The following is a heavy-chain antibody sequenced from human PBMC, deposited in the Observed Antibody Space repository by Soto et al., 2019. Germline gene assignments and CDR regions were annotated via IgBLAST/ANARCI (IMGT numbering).Heavy chain of an antibody. J-gene: IGHJ4*02. D-gene: IGHD3-10*01. CDR1: GGSVSSGSYY. CDR2: TYNSGST. Sequence: QVQLQESGPGLVKPSETLSLTCTVSGGSVSSGSYYWSWIRQPPGKGLEWIGYTYNSGSTDYNSSLKSRGTISMDTSKNQFSLKLNSVTAADTAVYYCARGYYGAVTFEYWGQGALVTVSS. V-gene: IGHV4-61*01. CDR3: ARGYYGAVTFEY.